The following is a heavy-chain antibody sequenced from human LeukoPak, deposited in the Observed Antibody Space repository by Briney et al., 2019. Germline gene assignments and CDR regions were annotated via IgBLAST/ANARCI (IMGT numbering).Heavy chain of an antibody. J-gene: IGHJ6*02. Sequence: GESLKISCKGSGYSFTSYWIGWVRQMPGKGLEWMGIIYPGDSDTRYSPSFQGQVTISADKSISPAYMQWSSLKASDTAMYYCARQPRRPYYYYYGMDVWGQGTTVTVSS. CDR1: GYSFTSYW. CDR3: ARQPRRPYYYYYGMDV. CDR2: IYPGDSDT. V-gene: IGHV5-51*01.